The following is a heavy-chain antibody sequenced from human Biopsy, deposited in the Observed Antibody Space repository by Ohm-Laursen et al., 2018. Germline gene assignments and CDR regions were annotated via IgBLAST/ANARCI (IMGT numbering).Heavy chain of an antibody. CDR1: GFSFNTYT. V-gene: IGHV3-21*06. Sequence: GQTLSLTCAVSGFSFNTYTMNWVRQAPGKGLEWVSSISASSSYIYYADSVKGRFTVSRDNTKNTLYLQMNSLRAADTAIYFCATELLPPGVGGPWLDSWGQGTPVTVSS. CDR2: ISASSSYI. CDR3: ATELLPPGVGGPWLDS. J-gene: IGHJ5*01. D-gene: IGHD3-10*01.